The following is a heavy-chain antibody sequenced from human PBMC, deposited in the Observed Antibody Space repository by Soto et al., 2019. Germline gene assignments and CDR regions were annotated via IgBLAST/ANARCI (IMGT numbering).Heavy chain of an antibody. D-gene: IGHD3-10*01. V-gene: IGHV4-59*01. J-gene: IGHJ3*02. Sequence: QVQLQESGPGLVKPSETLSLTCTVSGGSISSYYWSWIRQPPGKGLEWIGYIYYSGSTNYNPSLKLRFTISVVTSENQLSLKPSSVTAADTAVDYCARVWGGAFDIWGHGTMVTVSS. CDR3: ARVWGGAFDI. CDR1: GGSISSYY. CDR2: IYYSGST.